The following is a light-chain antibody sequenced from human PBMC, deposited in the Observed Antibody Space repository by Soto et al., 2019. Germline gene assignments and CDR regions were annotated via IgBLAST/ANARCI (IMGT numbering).Light chain of an antibody. CDR3: QVWDSSSDHP. V-gene: IGLV3-21*04. CDR2: YDS. J-gene: IGLJ2*01. Sequence: SYELTQPPSVSVAPGKTARITCGGNNIGSKRVHWYQQKPGQAPVLVIYYDSDRPSGIPERFSGSNSGNTATLTISRVEAGDEADYYCQVWDSSSDHPFGGGTKLTVL. CDR1: NIGSKR.